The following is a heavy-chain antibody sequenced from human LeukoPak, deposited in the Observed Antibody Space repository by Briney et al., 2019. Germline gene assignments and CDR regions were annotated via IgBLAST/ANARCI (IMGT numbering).Heavy chain of an antibody. CDR1: GYTFTGYY. CDR3: ARDSWDGEMATILGY. CDR2: INPNSGGT. J-gene: IGHJ4*02. V-gene: IGHV1-2*02. D-gene: IGHD5-24*01. Sequence: ASVKVSCKASGYTFTGYYMHWVRQAPGQGLEWMGWINPNSGGTNYARKFQGRVTMTRDTSISTAYMELSRLRSDDTAVYYCARDSWDGEMATILGYWGQGTLVTVSS.